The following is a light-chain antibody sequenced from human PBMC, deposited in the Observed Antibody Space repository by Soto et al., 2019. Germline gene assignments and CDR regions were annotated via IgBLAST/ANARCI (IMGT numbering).Light chain of an antibody. J-gene: IGLJ1*01. V-gene: IGLV2-14*01. CDR2: EVS. CDR3: SSYTSSTPPFV. CDR1: SRDVGGYDY. Sequence: QSVLTQPASVSGSPGQSITISCTETSRDVGGYDYVSWYQQHPGKAPKLMVSEVSNRPSGVSDRFSGSKSGNTASLTISGLQAEDEADYYCSSYTSSTPPFVFGNGTKVTVL.